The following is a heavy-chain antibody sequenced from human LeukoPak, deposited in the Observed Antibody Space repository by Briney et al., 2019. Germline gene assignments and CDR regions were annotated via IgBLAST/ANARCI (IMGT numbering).Heavy chain of an antibody. V-gene: IGHV3-23*01. CDR3: AKDQGIQLWLKYFQH. J-gene: IGHJ1*01. CDR2: ISGSGGTT. CDR1: GFTFSSYA. Sequence: PGGSLRLSCSASGFTFSSYAMHWVRQAPGKGLERVSAISGSGGTTLYADSVKGRFTISRDNSKSTLYLQMNSLRAEDTAVYYCAKDQGIQLWLKYFQHWGQGTLVTVSS. D-gene: IGHD5-18*01.